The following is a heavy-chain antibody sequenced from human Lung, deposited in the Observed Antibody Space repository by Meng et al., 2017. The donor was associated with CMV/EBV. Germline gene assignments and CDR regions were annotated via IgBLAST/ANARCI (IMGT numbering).Heavy chain of an antibody. CDR2: INSDGSST. D-gene: IGHD3-22*01. CDR3: ARSYYYDSSGYYYPFDY. CDR1: GFTFSSYW. V-gene: IGHV3-74*01. Sequence: GGSXRLXXAASGFTFSSYWMHWVRQAPGKGLVWVSRINSDGSSTSYADSVKGRFTISRDNAKNTLYLQMNSLRAEDTAVYYCARSYYYDSSGYYYPFDYWXQGTLVTVSS. J-gene: IGHJ4*02.